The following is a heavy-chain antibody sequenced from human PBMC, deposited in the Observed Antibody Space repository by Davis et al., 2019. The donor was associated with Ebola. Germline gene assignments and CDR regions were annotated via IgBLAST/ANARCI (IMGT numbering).Heavy chain of an antibody. Sequence: SLKISCAASGFTFNNYAMHWVRQAPGKGLEWVSGISWNSISIGYADSVKGRFTISRDNANPSLYLQMNNLRPEDTALYYCVKVQLSAPYFYNGMDVWGQGATVTVSS. V-gene: IGHV3-9*01. J-gene: IGHJ6*02. CDR2: ISWNSISI. CDR3: VKVQLSAPYFYNGMDV. CDR1: GFTFNNYA. D-gene: IGHD2-15*01.